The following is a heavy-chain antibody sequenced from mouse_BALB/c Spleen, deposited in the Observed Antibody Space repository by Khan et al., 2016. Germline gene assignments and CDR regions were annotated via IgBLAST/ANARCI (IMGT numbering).Heavy chain of an antibody. D-gene: IGHD2-2*01. J-gene: IGHJ4*01. V-gene: IGHV14-3*02. CDR3: ARDHGYLYWTMDY. CDR2: IDPANGNT. CDR1: GFNIKDTY. Sequence: EVELVESGAELVKPGASVKLSCTASGFNIKDTYIHWVKQRPEQGLEWIGRIDPANGNTKYDPKFQGKATITADTSSNPAYLQVSSLTSEDTAVYYRARDHGYLYWTMDYWGQGTSVTVSS.